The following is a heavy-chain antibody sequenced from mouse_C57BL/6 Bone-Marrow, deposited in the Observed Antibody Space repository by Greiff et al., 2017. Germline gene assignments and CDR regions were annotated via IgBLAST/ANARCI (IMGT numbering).Heavy chain of an antibody. CDR1: GYTFTSYW. CDR2: IDPSDSYT. J-gene: IGHJ3*01. Sequence: VQLQQPGAELVRPGTSVKLSCKASGYTFTSYWMHWVKQRPGQGLEWIGVIDPSDSYTNYNQKFKGKATLTVDTSSSTAYMQLSSLTSEDSAVYYWARGGIITPGCAYWGQGTLVTVSA. CDR3: ARGGIITPGCAY. V-gene: IGHV1-59*01. D-gene: IGHD1-1*01.